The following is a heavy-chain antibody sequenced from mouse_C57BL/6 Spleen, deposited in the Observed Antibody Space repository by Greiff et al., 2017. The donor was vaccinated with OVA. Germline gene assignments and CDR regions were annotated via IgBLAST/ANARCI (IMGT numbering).Heavy chain of an antibody. CDR3: ARGDYYGSSHYFDY. CDR1: GYTFTDYY. D-gene: IGHD1-1*01. CDR2: INPNNGGT. V-gene: IGHV1-26*01. J-gene: IGHJ2*01. Sequence: VQLQQSGPELVKPGASVKISCKASGYTFTDYYMNWVKQSHGKSLEWIGDINPNNGGTSYNQKFKGKATLTVDKSSSTAYMELRSLTSEDSAVYYCARGDYYGSSHYFDYWGQGTTLTVSS.